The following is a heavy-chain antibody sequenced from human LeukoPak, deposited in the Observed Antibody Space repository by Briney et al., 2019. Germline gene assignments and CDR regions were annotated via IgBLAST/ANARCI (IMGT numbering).Heavy chain of an antibody. V-gene: IGHV1-2*02. D-gene: IGHD2-21*01. CDR1: GYTFTGYY. CDR3: ARSYRGRRFDY. J-gene: IGHJ4*02. CDR2: INPSSGGT. Sequence: ASVKVSCKASGYTFTGYYVHWVRQAPGQGFEWMGWINPSSGGTNYAQKFQGRVTMTRDTSISTAYLELSRLRSDDTAVYYCARSYRGRRFDYWGQGTLVTVSS.